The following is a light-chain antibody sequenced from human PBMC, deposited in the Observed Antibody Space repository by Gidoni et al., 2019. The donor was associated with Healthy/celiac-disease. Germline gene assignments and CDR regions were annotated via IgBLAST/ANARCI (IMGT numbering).Light chain of an antibody. J-gene: IGLJ2*01. V-gene: IGLV2-11*01. CDR2: DVS. CDR1: SSDVGGYNY. CDR3: CSYAGSYTLV. Sequence: QSALTQPRSVPGSPGQSVTISCTGTSSDVGGYNYVSWYQQHPGKAPKLMIYDVSKRPSGVPDRFSGSKSGNTASLTISGLQVEDEADYYCCSYAGSYTLVFGGGTKLTVL.